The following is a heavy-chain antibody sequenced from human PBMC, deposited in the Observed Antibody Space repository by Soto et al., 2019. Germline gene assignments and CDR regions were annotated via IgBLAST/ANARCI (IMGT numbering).Heavy chain of an antibody. CDR2: IYYSGST. CDR1: GGSISSGDYY. V-gene: IGHV4-30-4*01. CDR3: ARDRARWLQTPYYYYYGMDV. Sequence: QVQLQESGPGLVKPSQTLSLTCTVSGGSISSGDYYWSWIRQPPGKGLEWIGYIYYSGSTYYNPSLKSRVTISVDTSKNQFSLKLSSVTAADTAVYYCARDRARWLQTPYYYYYGMDVWGQGTTVTVSS. J-gene: IGHJ6*02. D-gene: IGHD5-12*01.